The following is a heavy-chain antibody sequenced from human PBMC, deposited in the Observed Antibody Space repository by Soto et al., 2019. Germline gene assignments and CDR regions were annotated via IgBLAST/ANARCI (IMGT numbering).Heavy chain of an antibody. CDR2: INLDGSDT. J-gene: IGHJ4*02. CDR3: ARRGYSGYDE. V-gene: IGHV3-74*01. D-gene: IGHD5-12*01. Sequence: EVRLVESGGGLVQPGGSLRVSCVVSGFTFRNHPLNRVPQAPGKGLEWVSRINLDGSDTTYAESVKGRFTISRDNAKDTLYLHMNSVRVEDTAVYFCARRGYSGYDEWGQGTLVTVSS. CDR1: GFTFRNHP.